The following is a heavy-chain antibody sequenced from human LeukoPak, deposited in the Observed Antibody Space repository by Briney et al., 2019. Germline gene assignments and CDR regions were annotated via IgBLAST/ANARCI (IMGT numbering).Heavy chain of an antibody. CDR2: IYTSGST. CDR3: ARDNDYYFDY. D-gene: IGHD3-16*01. CDR1: GGSISSGSYY. V-gene: IGHV4-61*02. Sequence: SETLSLTCTVSGGSISSGSYYWSWIRQPAGKGLEWIGRIYTSGSTYYNPSLKSRVTISVDTSKNQFSLKLSSVTAADTAVYYCARDNDYYFDYWGQGTLVTVSS. J-gene: IGHJ4*02.